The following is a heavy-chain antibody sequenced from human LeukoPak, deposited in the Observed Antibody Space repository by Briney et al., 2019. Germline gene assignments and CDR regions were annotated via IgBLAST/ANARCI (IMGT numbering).Heavy chain of an antibody. Sequence: GESLKVSCKGSGYIFTSYWIGWVRQMPGKGLEWMGIIYPGDSDTRYSPSFQGQVTISADKSISTAYLQWSSLKASDTAMYYCARHLRVRGRYSYGQDNWFDPWGQGTLVTVSS. D-gene: IGHD5-18*01. CDR2: IYPGDSDT. CDR1: GYIFTSYW. V-gene: IGHV5-51*01. CDR3: ARHLRVRGRYSYGQDNWFDP. J-gene: IGHJ5*02.